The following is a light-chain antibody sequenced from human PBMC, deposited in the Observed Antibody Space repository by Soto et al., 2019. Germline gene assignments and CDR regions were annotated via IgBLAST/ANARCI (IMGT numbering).Light chain of an antibody. CDR3: QQFIDGWT. CDR2: DAS. J-gene: IGKJ1*01. V-gene: IGKV1-5*01. Sequence: IHMTQTPSTLSASIGYRFTITCRASQSINNRLAWYQQMPGKAPNLLIYDASSLESGVPSRLRGSGSETEFTLTISGPQPDDFATYYCQQFIDGWTFGQGTKVDIK. CDR1: QSINNR.